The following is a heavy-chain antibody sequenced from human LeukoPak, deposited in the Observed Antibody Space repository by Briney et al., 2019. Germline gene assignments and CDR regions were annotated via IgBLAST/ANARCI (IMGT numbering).Heavy chain of an antibody. J-gene: IGHJ6*03. V-gene: IGHV3-48*04. CDR1: GFTFSSHG. CDR2: ISSSGSTI. CDR3: ARVWDSSSWEGSYYYYYYMDV. D-gene: IGHD6-13*01. Sequence: GGSLRLSCAASGFTFSSHGMNWVRQAPGKGLEWVSYISSSGSTIYYADSVKGRFTISRDNAKNSLYLQMNSLRAEDTAVYYCARVWDSSSWEGSYYYYYYMDVWGKGTTVTVSS.